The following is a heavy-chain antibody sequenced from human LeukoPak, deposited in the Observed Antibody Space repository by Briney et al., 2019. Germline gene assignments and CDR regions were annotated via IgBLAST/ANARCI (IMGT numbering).Heavy chain of an antibody. CDR1: GFTFNNYN. V-gene: IGHV3-21*01. CDR2: ISDNSRDM. Sequence: SGGSLRLSCAAPGFTFNNYNMNWVRQAPGKGLEWVSSISDNSRDMYYAYSVKGRFTISRDNAKNSLYLQMNSLRAEDTAAYYCAREGGAEDFDYWGQGTLVTVSS. J-gene: IGHJ4*02. CDR3: AREGGAEDFDY. D-gene: IGHD2-15*01.